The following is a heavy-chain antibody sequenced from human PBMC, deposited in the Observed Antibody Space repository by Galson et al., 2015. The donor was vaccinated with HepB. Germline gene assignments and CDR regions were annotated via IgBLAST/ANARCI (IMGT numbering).Heavy chain of an antibody. CDR3: ARDREQQLVSPWYGMDV. V-gene: IGHV1-46*01. CDR1: GYTFTSYY. D-gene: IGHD6-13*01. J-gene: IGHJ6*02. CDR2: INPSGGST. Sequence: SVKVSCKASGYTFTSYYMHWVRQAPGQGLEWMGIINPSGGSTSYAQKFQGRVTMTRDTSISTAYMELSSLRSEDTAVYYCARDREQQLVSPWYGMDVWGQGTTVTVSS.